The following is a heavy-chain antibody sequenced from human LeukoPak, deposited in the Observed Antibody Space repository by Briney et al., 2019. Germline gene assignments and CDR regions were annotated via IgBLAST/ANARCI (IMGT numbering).Heavy chain of an antibody. J-gene: IGHJ6*02. D-gene: IGHD7-27*01. Sequence: GGSLRLSCAASGFTFSSYAMSWVRQAPGKGPEWVAGISGSGGSTYYADSVQGRFTISRDNSKNTLYLQMDSLRAEDTAVYYCATYTNWVAGDVWGQGTTVSVSS. CDR2: ISGSGGST. CDR3: ATYTNWVAGDV. CDR1: GFTFSSYA. V-gene: IGHV3-23*01.